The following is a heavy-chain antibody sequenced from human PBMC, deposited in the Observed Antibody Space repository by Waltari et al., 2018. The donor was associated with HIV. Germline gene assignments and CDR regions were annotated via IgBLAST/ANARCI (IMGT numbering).Heavy chain of an antibody. D-gene: IGHD2-15*01. CDR1: GFTFSSYG. V-gene: IGHV3-30*18. Sequence: QVQLVESGGGVVHSGRSLRLSCAASGFTFSSYGMHWVRQAPGKGREWVAIVAEDGSAKYGAGGVEARFTNARDKYKDTRYLQMNRQRAEDTALYYGAKDGRYGSGGSCCGTHCYYGGMDVWGQGTTVTVSS. J-gene: IGHJ6*02. CDR3: AKDGRYGSGGSCCGTHCYYGGMDV. CDR2: VAEDGSAK.